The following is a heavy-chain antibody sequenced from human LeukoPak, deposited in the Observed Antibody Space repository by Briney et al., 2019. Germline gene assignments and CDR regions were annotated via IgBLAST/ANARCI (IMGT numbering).Heavy chain of an antibody. J-gene: IGHJ4*02. CDR1: GGSFSGYY. D-gene: IGHD2-15*01. CDR2: INHSGST. Sequence: ASETLSLTCAVYGGSFSGYYWSWIRQPPGKGLEWIGEINHSGSTNYNPSLKSRVTISVDTSKNQFSLKLSSVTAADTAVYYCASGSGGSSAYYFDYWGQGTLVTVSS. V-gene: IGHV4-34*01. CDR3: ASGSGGSSAYYFDY.